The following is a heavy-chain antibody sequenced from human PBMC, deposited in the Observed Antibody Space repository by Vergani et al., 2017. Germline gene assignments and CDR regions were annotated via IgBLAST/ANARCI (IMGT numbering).Heavy chain of an antibody. V-gene: IGHV1-69*01. J-gene: IGHJ4*02. CDR2: IIPIFGTA. Sequence: QVQLVQSGAEVKKPGSSVKVSCKASGGTFSSYAISWVRQAPGRGLEWMGGIIPIFGTANYAQKFQGRVTITADESTSTAYMELSSPRSEDTAVYYCAGKYYDFWKGEDPGAPYYFDYWGQGTLVTVSS. CDR3: AGKYYDFWKGEDPGAPYYFDY. D-gene: IGHD3-3*01. CDR1: GGTFSSYA.